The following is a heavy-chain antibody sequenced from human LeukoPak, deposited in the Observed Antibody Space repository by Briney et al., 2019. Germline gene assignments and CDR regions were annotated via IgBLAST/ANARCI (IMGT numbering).Heavy chain of an antibody. Sequence: PGGSLRLSCAASGFTFSSCWMSWVRQAPGKGLEWVANIKEDGSEKYYVDSVEGRFTISRDNAKNSLYLQMNSLRAEDTAVYYCARERYYDSSGDFDYWGQGTLVTVSS. J-gene: IGHJ4*02. V-gene: IGHV3-7*01. D-gene: IGHD3-22*01. CDR2: IKEDGSEK. CDR1: GFTFSSCW. CDR3: ARERYYDSSGDFDY.